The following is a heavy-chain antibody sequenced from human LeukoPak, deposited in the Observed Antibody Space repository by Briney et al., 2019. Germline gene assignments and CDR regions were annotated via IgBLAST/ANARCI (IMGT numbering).Heavy chain of an antibody. CDR3: ALHVDTNAYSKIAQIYFQQ. CDR1: GFSFTVNY. V-gene: IGHV3-66*01. J-gene: IGHJ1*01. CDR2: LYTGGSS. Sequence: GGSLRLSCGASGFSFTVNYMTWFRRAPGEGLGWFSFLYTGGSSYYADSVKGRFTISRDRSSNTLFLQMKNLRAEDTAIYYCALHVDTNAYSKIAQIYFQQWGQGTRVTVSS. D-gene: IGHD3-16*01.